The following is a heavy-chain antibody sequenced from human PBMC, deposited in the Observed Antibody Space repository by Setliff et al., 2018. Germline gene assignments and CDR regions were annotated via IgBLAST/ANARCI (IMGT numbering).Heavy chain of an antibody. CDR3: ARAPGRNIRGDY. CDR2: IYQSGTT. D-gene: IGHD3-10*01. Sequence: NPSETLSLTCTVSGESIRSNNWWNWVRQPPGKGLEWIGDIYQSGTTNYNPSLKSRVTISADTSKNQFSLKLKSVTAADTAVYYCARAPGRNIRGDYWGQGALVTVSS. V-gene: IGHV4-4*02. J-gene: IGHJ4*02. CDR1: GESIRSNNW.